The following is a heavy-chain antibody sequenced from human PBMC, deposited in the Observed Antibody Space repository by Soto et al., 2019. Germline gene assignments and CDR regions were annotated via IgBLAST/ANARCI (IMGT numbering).Heavy chain of an antibody. CDR3: ARDRITTRGDAFDL. D-gene: IGHD3-3*01. J-gene: IGHJ3*01. Sequence: QVQLVQSGAEVRKPGSWMKVSCKAPGGTFSTYIISWVRQAPGQGLEWMGRIIPIPDITNYAQKFQGRVTITADRSTSTAYMELTSLKSEDTAVYYCARDRITTRGDAFDLWGQGTMVTVSS. V-gene: IGHV1-69*08. CDR2: IIPIPDIT. CDR1: GGTFSTYI.